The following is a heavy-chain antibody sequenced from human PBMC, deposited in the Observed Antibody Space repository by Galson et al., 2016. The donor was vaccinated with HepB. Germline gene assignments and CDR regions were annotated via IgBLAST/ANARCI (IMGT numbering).Heavy chain of an antibody. Sequence: ETLSLTCAVYGGSLRGYYWSWIRQPPGKGLEWIGEINHSGNTNYNPSLKSRVTVTVDASKNQFSLTLRSATAADTALYFCARISLRVGQDYWGQGTLVTVSS. CDR1: GGSLRGYY. D-gene: IGHD1-26*01. J-gene: IGHJ4*02. V-gene: IGHV4-34*01. CDR3: ARISLRVGQDY. CDR2: INHSGNT.